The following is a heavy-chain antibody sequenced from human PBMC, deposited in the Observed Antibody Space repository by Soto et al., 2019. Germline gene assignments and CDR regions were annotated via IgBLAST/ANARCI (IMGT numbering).Heavy chain of an antibody. CDR2: IRTNGGST. CDR3: VKGEYYYDSSGYYPFDY. Sequence: GGSLRLSCSASGFTFSSYAMHSVRQAPGKGLEYVSSIRTNGGSTHYADSVKGRFTISRDNSKNTQYLQMSSLRADDTAVYYCVKGEYYYDSSGYYPFDYWGQGTLVTVSS. J-gene: IGHJ4*02. V-gene: IGHV3-64D*06. CDR1: GFTFSSYA. D-gene: IGHD3-22*01.